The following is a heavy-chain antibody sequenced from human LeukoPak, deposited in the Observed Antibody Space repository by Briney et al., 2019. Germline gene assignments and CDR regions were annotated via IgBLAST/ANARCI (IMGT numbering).Heavy chain of an antibody. CDR3: AKDDYYGSGSYYKKAYGMDV. CDR1: GFTVSSNY. Sequence: GGSLRLSCAASGFTVSSNYMSWVRQAPGKGLEWVSVIYSGGSTYYADSVKGRFTISRDNSKNTLYLQMNSLRAEDTAVYYCAKDDYYGSGSYYKKAYGMDVWGQGTTVTVSS. D-gene: IGHD3-10*01. V-gene: IGHV3-66*01. CDR2: IYSGGST. J-gene: IGHJ6*02.